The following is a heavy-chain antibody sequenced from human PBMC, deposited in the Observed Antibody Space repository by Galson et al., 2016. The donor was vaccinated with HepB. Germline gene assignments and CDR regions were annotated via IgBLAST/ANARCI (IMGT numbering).Heavy chain of an antibody. V-gene: IGHV3-74*03. Sequence: SLRLSCAASGILFSTYVMHWVRQAPGKGLVWVSCINSDGSDTKYADSVKGRFTISRDNARNSLFLQMSSLRAEDTAVYYCATLEMATIPPFDYWGQGTLVTVSS. CDR2: INSDGSDT. J-gene: IGHJ4*02. D-gene: IGHD5-24*01. CDR3: ATLEMATIPPFDY. CDR1: GILFSTYV.